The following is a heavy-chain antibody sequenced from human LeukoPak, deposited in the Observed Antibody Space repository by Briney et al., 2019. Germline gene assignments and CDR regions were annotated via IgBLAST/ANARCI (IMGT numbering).Heavy chain of an antibody. CDR3: ARENPSGYYNRPIDY. V-gene: IGHV4-59*01. J-gene: IGHJ4*02. D-gene: IGHD3-22*01. CDR1: GSSISSYY. Sequence: PSETLSLICTVSGSSISSYYWRWIRQPPGKGLEWIGDIYYSGSIKYNPSLKSRVTMSVDTSKNQFSLKLSSVTAADTAIYYCARENPSGYYNRPIDYWGEGTLVTVSS. CDR2: IYYSGSI.